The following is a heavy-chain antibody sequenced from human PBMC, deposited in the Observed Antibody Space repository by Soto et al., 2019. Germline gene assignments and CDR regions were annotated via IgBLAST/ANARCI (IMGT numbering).Heavy chain of an antibody. CDR2: IWYDGSNK. V-gene: IGHV3-33*01. D-gene: IGHD2-8*02. J-gene: IGHJ5*02. Sequence: QVQLVESGGGVVQPGRSLRLSCTASGFSFSTSGMHWVRQAPGKGLEWVAVIWYDGSNKFYSDSVNGRFTISRDNTGNTLYLQMNSRRIEDTAVYYCARGNVLAGSGGDRFDPWGQGTLVTVSS. CDR3: ARGNVLAGSGGDRFDP. CDR1: GFSFSTSG.